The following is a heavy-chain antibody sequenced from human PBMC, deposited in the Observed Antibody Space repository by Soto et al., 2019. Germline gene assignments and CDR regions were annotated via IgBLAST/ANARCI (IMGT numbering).Heavy chain of an antibody. CDR3: ARRITMVRGPYYYYAMDV. D-gene: IGHD3-10*01. CDR1: GFAFSSHT. CDR2: ITSTSSTE. Sequence: GGSLRLSCAASGFAFSSHTMNWVRQAPGKGLEWISYITSTSSTENYADSVKGRFTISRDNANNSLYLQMNSLRDEDTAVYYCARRITMVRGPYYYYAMDVWGQGTTVTVSS. V-gene: IGHV3-48*02. J-gene: IGHJ6*02.